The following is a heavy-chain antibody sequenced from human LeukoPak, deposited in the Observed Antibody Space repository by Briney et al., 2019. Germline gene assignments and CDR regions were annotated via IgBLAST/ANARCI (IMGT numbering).Heavy chain of an antibody. J-gene: IGHJ4*02. CDR1: GYTLTELS. CDR2: FDPEDGET. Sequence: ASVKVSCKVSGYTLTELSMHWVRQAPGKGLEWMGGFDPEDGETIYAQKFQGRVTMTEDTSTDTAYMELSSLRSEDTAVYYCATPGIVVVNAFFDYWGQGTPVTVSS. D-gene: IGHD3-22*01. CDR3: ATPGIVVVNAFFDY. V-gene: IGHV1-24*01.